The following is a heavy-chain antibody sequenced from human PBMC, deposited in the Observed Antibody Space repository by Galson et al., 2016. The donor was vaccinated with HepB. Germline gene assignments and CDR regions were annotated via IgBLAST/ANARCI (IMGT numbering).Heavy chain of an antibody. CDR3: ARAASSGAVSGVFDY. J-gene: IGHJ4*02. D-gene: IGHD5/OR15-5a*01. V-gene: IGHV4-59*04. CDR2: VSYSGST. Sequence: SETLSLTCIVSGGSISSYYWNWIRHPPEKGLEWIGTVSYSGSTHYNPSLKSRVTMSIDTSTNQFSLKLGPVTATDTAVYYCARAASSGAVSGVFDYWGQGTLVTVSS. CDR1: GGSISSYY.